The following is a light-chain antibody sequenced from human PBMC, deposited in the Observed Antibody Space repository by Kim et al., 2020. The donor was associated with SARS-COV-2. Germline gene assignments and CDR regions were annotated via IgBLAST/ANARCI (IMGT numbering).Light chain of an antibody. V-gene: IGLV3-21*04. Sequence: YELTQPPSVSVAPGKTARIACGGNNIGSKSVNWYQQKPGQAPVLVIYYDTDRPSGIPERFSGSNSGNTTTLTVTRVEAGDEADYYCQVWDSSTDHRVFG. CDR1: NIGSKS. CDR3: QVWDSSTDHRV. J-gene: IGLJ3*02. CDR2: YDT.